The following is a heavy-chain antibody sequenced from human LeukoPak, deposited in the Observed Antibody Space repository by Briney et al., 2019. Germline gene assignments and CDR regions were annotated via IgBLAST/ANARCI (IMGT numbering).Heavy chain of an antibody. CDR1: GVSFNDFS. D-gene: IGHD5-12*01. CDR2: INDRGST. Sequence: SDTLSLTCAVSGVSFNDFSLNWIRQSPGKGLEWFGEINDRGSTNYNPSLKSRVTISRDRSKSQVSLRLSSVTAADTAVYYCATYRNSGTWFQFHHWGQGTLATVSS. V-gene: IGHV4-34*01. CDR3: ATYRNSGTWFQFHH. J-gene: IGHJ1*01.